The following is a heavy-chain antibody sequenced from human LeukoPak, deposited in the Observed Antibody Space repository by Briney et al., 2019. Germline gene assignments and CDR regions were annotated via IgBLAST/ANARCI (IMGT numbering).Heavy chain of an antibody. V-gene: IGHV3-23*01. CDR2: ISGSCGST. Sequence: GGALRLSCAASGFTFSGYAISWVRQAPGKGREWVSAISGSCGSTYYADSVKGGFTISRDNSKNTLYLQMNSLRAEDTAVYYCAKEDIVVVPAATNYYYYGMDVWGQGTTVTVSS. D-gene: IGHD2-2*01. CDR3: AKEDIVVVPAATNYYYYGMDV. CDR1: GFTFSGYA. J-gene: IGHJ6*02.